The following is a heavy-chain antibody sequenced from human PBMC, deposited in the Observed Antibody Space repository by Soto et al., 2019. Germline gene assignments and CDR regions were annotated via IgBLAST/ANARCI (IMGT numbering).Heavy chain of an antibody. J-gene: IGHJ4*02. Sequence: QVQLQESGPGLVKPSGTLSLTCAVSGGSISSSNWWSWVRQPPGKGLEWIGEIYHSGSTNYNPSLKSRVTISVDKSKNQFPLKLSSATAADTAVYYCARLLIGGYSYGPRQTEFDYWGQGTLVTVSS. V-gene: IGHV4-4*02. CDR3: ARLLIGGYSYGPRQTEFDY. CDR1: GGSISSSNW. CDR2: IYHSGST. D-gene: IGHD5-18*01.